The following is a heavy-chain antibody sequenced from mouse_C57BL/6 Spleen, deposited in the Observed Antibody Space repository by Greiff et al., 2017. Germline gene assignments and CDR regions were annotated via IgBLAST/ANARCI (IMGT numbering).Heavy chain of an antibody. CDR3: AYDGSSYGYFDV. Sequence: VQLQQSGPELVKPGASVKMSCKASGYTFTDYNMHWVKQSHGKSFEWIGYINPNNGGTSYNQKFKGKATLTVNKSSSTAYMELRSLTSEESAVYYCAYDGSSYGYFDVWGTGTTVTVSS. CDR2: INPNNGGT. V-gene: IGHV1-22*01. CDR1: GYTFTDYN. D-gene: IGHD1-1*01. J-gene: IGHJ1*03.